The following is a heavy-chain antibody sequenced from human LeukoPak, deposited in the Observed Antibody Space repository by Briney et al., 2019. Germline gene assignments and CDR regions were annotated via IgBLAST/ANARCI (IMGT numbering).Heavy chain of an antibody. CDR3: AKPLPTGTAFGNWFDP. CDR2: ISGSGGST. J-gene: IGHJ5*02. CDR1: GFTFSSYA. D-gene: IGHD1-1*01. V-gene: IGHV3-23*01. Sequence: GGSLRLSCAASGFTFSSYAMSWVRQAPGKGLEWVSAISGSGGSTYYADSVRGRFTISRDNSKNTLYLQMNSLRAEDTAVYYCAKPLPTGTAFGNWFDPWGQGTLVTVSS.